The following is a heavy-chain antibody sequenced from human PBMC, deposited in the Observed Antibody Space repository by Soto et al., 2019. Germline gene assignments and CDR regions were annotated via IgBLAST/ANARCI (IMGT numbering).Heavy chain of an antibody. CDR1: GFTFSSYV. CDR3: VKDGDYYDSSGDYYEGYFDS. J-gene: IGHJ4*02. D-gene: IGHD3-22*01. Sequence: PGGSLRLSCSASGFTFSSYVMHWVRQAPGKGLEFVSAISSDGGRTYYAESVKGRFTVSRDNSKNTLYFQMSSLRTEDTAVYYCVKDGDYYDSSGDYYEGYFDSWGQGTLVTVSS. CDR2: ISSDGGRT. V-gene: IGHV3-64D*06.